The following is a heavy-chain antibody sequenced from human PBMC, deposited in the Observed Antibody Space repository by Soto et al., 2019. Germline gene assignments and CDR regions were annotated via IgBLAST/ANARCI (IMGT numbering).Heavy chain of an antibody. V-gene: IGHV4-4*07. CDR2: IYTSGST. Sequence: SEPLSLTRTVSGGSISSYYWSWFRQPAGKGLEWIGRIYTSGSTNYNPSLKSRVTMSVDTSKNQFSLKLSSVTAADTAVYYCAREEIAAAGRVDWGQGTLVTVS. CDR3: AREEIAAAGRVD. CDR1: GGSISSYY. D-gene: IGHD6-13*01. J-gene: IGHJ1*01.